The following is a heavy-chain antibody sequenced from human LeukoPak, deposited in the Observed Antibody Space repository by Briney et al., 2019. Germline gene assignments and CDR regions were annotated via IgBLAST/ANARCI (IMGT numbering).Heavy chain of an antibody. D-gene: IGHD3-3*01. V-gene: IGHV1-69*04. J-gene: IGHJ5*02. Sequence: ASVKVSCKASGGTFSSYAISWVRQAPGHGLEWMGRIIPILGIANYAQKLQGRVTITADKSTSTAYMELSSLRSEDTAVYYCARGRSTYDFWSGYPPYNWFDPWGQGTLVTVSS. CDR1: GGTFSSYA. CDR3: ARGRSTYDFWSGYPPYNWFDP. CDR2: IIPILGIA.